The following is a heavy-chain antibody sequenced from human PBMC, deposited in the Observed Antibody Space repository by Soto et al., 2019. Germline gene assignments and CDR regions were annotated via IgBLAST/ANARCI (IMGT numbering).Heavy chain of an antibody. J-gene: IGHJ3*02. CDR2: ISGSGGST. CDR3: AREDGYRGGDAFDI. D-gene: IGHD5-12*01. Sequence: GGSLRLSCAASGFTFSNYAVTWVRQAPGKGLEWVSTISGSGGSTYYADSVKGRFTISRDNSKNTLYLQMNSLRAEDTAVYYCAREDGYRGGDAFDIWGQGTMVTVS. CDR1: GFTFSNYA. V-gene: IGHV3-23*01.